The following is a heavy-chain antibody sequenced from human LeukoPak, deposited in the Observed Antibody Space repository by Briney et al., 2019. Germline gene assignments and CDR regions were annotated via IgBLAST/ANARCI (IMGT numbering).Heavy chain of an antibody. J-gene: IGHJ4*02. CDR1: GFTFSSYS. CDR2: ISSSSSTT. D-gene: IGHD3-16*01. CDR3: ARVVGGLGLCDY. Sequence: GGSLRLSCAASGFTFSSYSMNWVRQAPGKGLEWVSYISSSSSTTYYADSVKGRFTISRDNAKNSLYLQMNSLRAEDTAVYYCARVVGGLGLCDYWGQGTLVTVSS. V-gene: IGHV3-48*04.